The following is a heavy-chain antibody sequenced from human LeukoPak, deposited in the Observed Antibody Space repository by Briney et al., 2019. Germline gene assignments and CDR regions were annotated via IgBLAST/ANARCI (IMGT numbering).Heavy chain of an antibody. CDR3: ATGLGAATVPIFDY. Sequence: ASVEVSCKVSGYTLTELSMHWVRQAPGKGLEWMGGFDPEDGETIYAQKFQGRVTMTEDTSTDTAYMELSSLRSEDTAVYYCATGLGAATVPIFDYWGQGTLVTVSS. CDR2: FDPEDGET. V-gene: IGHV1-24*01. CDR1: GYTLTELS. J-gene: IGHJ4*02. D-gene: IGHD2-15*01.